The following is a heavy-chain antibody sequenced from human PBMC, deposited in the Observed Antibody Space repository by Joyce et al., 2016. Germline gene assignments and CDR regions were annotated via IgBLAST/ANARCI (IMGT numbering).Heavy chain of an antibody. CDR1: AFTFSSYA. J-gene: IGHJ4*02. D-gene: IGHD2-15*01. Sequence: QVQLVESGGGVVQPGRSLRRSCAASAFTFSSYAMHGVRQAPGNGLEWVAISTDDGSNKYYADSVKGRFTLSRDNSKNTLYMQMNSLRAEDTAVYYCARDPFGYCSGGSCYDLGFDYWGQGTLVTVSS. CDR3: ARDPFGYCSGGSCYDLGFDY. CDR2: STDDGSNK. V-gene: IGHV3-30*04.